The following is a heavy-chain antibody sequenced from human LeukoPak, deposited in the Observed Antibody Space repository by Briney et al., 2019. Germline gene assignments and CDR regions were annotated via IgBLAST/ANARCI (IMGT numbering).Heavy chain of an antibody. V-gene: IGHV1-18*01. J-gene: IGHJ6*02. D-gene: IGHD6-13*01. CDR2: ISPYNGNT. CDR1: DYTFPSYG. Sequence: GASVKVSCKASDYTFPSYGISWVRQAPGQGLEWMGWISPYNGNTNYAQRVQGRVTLTTDTSTSTAYMELRSLRSDDTAVYYCARTALYGIAPDYFYGMDVWGQGTTVTVSS. CDR3: ARTALYGIAPDYFYGMDV.